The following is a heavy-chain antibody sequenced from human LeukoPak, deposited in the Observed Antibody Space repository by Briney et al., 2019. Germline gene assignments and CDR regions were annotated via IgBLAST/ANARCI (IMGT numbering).Heavy chain of an antibody. D-gene: IGHD6-13*01. Sequence: PGGSLRLSCAASGFTFSSYGMHWVRQAPGKGLEWVAFIRYDGSNKYYADSVKGRFTISRDNSKNTLYLQMNSLRAEDTAVYYCATTRIAAAGNFDYWGQGTLVTVSS. J-gene: IGHJ4*02. CDR3: ATTRIAAAGNFDY. V-gene: IGHV3-30*02. CDR2: IRYDGSNK. CDR1: GFTFSSYG.